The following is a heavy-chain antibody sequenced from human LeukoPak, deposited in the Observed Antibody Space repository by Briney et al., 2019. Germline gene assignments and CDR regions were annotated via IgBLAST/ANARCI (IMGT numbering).Heavy chain of an antibody. CDR1: GGTISSYY. Sequence: PSGTLSLTCTVSGGTISSYYWSWVRQPPGKGLEWIGYIYYSGSTKYNPSLKSGGTISLEKNKNQCSFKLRSVTAADTAVYYCARRRVGYSSGWYGTDAFDIWGQGTVVTVSS. V-gene: IGHV4-59*01. CDR3: ARRRVGYSSGWYGTDAFDI. J-gene: IGHJ3*02. CDR2: IYYSGST. D-gene: IGHD6-19*01.